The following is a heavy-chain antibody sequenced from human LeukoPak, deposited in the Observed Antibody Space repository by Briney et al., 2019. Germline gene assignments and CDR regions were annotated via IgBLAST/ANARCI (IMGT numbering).Heavy chain of an antibody. CDR3: ARGEYGNQRSNNWFDP. D-gene: IGHD4-11*01. Sequence: PSETLSLTCAVYGGSLSAYYWTWIRQPPGKGLEWIGEINHSGSTNYNPSLKSRVTISIDTSKNQFSLKLRSVTAADTAVYYCARGEYGNQRSNNWFDPWGQGTLVTVSS. J-gene: IGHJ5*02. V-gene: IGHV4-34*01. CDR1: GGSLSAYY. CDR2: INHSGST.